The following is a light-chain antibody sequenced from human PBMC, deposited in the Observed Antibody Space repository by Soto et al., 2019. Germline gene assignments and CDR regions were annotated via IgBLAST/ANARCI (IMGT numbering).Light chain of an antibody. Sequence: QSVLTQPASVSGSPGQSITISCTGTISDIETYNLVSWYQQYPGKAPKLLIYEDSKRPSGVSDRFSGSKSVNTASLTIYGLQAEDEADYHCCSFAGRNTFVFGAGTKLTVL. CDR1: ISDIETYNL. V-gene: IGLV2-23*01. J-gene: IGLJ1*01. CDR3: CSFAGRNTFV. CDR2: EDS.